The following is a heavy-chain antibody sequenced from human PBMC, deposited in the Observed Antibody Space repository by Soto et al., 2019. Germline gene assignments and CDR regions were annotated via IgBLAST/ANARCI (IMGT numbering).Heavy chain of an antibody. D-gene: IGHD2-8*01. V-gene: IGHV4-30-4*01. CDR2: ISHSETT. CDR3: AGFGVGDRDDK. Sequence: QVRLQVSGPGLVKASQTLSLTCSVSGSYITSGDYHWTWIRQAPGKGLEWIGYISHSETTYYSPALKNRIIISSDFSMNQFSLRLNSVTAADTAVYFCAGFGVGDRDDKWGQGTLVTVSS. CDR1: GSYITSGDYH. J-gene: IGHJ4*02.